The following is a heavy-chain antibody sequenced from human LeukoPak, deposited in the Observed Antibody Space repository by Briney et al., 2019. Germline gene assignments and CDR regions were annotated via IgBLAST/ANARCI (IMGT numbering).Heavy chain of an antibody. CDR2: IYTSGST. J-gene: IGHJ6*02. D-gene: IGHD3-10*01. CDR1: GGSISSGSYY. CDR3: ARVPSGYYGSGPDYGMDV. V-gene: IGHV4-61*02. Sequence: SETLSLTCTVSGGSISSGSYYWSWIRQPAGKGLEWIGRIYTSGSTNYNPSLKSRVTISVDTSKNQFSLKLSSVTAADTAVYYCARVPSGYYGSGPDYGMDVWGQGTTDTVSS.